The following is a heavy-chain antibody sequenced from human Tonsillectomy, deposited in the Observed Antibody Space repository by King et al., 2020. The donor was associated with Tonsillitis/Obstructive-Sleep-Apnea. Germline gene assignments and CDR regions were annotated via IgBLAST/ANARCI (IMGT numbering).Heavy chain of an antibody. J-gene: IGHJ6*02. CDR2: IKRDGSEK. CDR3: AREGSNYVRGMDV. CDR1: GFTFSSYW. D-gene: IGHD4-11*01. Sequence: VQLVESGGGLVQPGGSLRLSCAASGFTFSSYWMSWVRQAPGKGLEWVANIKRDGSEKYYVDSVKGRFTISRDNAKNSLYLQMNSLRAEDTAVYYCAREGSNYVRGMDVWGQGTTVTVSS. V-gene: IGHV3-7*03.